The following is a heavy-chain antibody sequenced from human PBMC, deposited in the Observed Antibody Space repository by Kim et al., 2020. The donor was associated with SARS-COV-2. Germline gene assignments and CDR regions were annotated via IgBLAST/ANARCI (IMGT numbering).Heavy chain of an antibody. J-gene: IGHJ4*02. Sequence: GGSLRLSCAASGFTFSSYGMHWVRQAPGKGLEWVAVISYDGSNKYYADSVKGRFTISRDNSKNTLYLQMNSLRAEDTAVYYCAKEGKTYYDSSGYYHGGDDFDYWSQGTLVTVSS. CDR3: AKEGKTYYDSSGYYHGGDDFDY. CDR1: GFTFSSYG. CDR2: ISYDGSNK. V-gene: IGHV3-30*18. D-gene: IGHD3-22*01.